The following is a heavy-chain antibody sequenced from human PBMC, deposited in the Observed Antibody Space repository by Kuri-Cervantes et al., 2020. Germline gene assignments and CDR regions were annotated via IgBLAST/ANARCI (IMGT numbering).Heavy chain of an antibody. D-gene: IGHD2-15*01. CDR3: AREGGCSGGSCYHYFDY. CDR2: INPNSGGT. V-gene: IGHV1-2*02. J-gene: IGHJ4*02. CDR1: GYTFIGYY. Sequence: ASVKVSCKASGYTFIGYYMHWVRQAPGQGLEWMGWINPNSGGTNYAQKFQGRVTMTRDTSISTAYMELSRLRSDDTAVYYCAREGGCSGGSCYHYFDYWGQGTLVTVSS.